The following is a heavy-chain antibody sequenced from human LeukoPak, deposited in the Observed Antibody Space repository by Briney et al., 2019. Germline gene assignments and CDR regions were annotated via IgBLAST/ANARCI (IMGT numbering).Heavy chain of an antibody. Sequence: SETLSLTFTVSGGSISSYYWSWIRQPPGKGLEWIGYIYYSGSTNYNPSLKSRVTISVDTSKNQFSLKLSSVTAADTAVYYCARVGDGYDPGPFDIWGQGTMVTVSS. J-gene: IGHJ3*02. CDR1: GGSISSYY. D-gene: IGHD5-24*01. V-gene: IGHV4-59*01. CDR3: ARVGDGYDPGPFDI. CDR2: IYYSGST.